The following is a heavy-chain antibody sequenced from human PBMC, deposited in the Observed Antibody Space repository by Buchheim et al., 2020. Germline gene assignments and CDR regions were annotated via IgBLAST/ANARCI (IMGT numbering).Heavy chain of an antibody. Sequence: QLQLQESGPGLVKPSETLSLPCTVSGGSISSSSYYWGWIRQPPGKGLEWIGSIYYSGSTYYNPSLKSRVTISVDTSKNQFSLKLSSVTAADTAVYYCARANYDFWSGYYNGEAFDYWGQGTL. V-gene: IGHV4-39*01. CDR1: GGSISSSSYY. D-gene: IGHD3-3*01. J-gene: IGHJ4*02. CDR2: IYYSGST. CDR3: ARANYDFWSGYYNGEAFDY.